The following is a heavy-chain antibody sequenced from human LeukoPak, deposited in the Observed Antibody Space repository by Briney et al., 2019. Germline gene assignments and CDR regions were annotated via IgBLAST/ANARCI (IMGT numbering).Heavy chain of an antibody. CDR3: TAGLGKTDDDS. V-gene: IGHV3-15*01. Sequence: GGSLRLSCEGSGFNFNDAWMSWIRQAPGKGLEWVGRVRTTAEGETTDYAAPVRGRFIISRDDSKSMVYLQMDRLETEDTAIYYCTAGLGKTDDDSWGQGTLVTVSS. CDR1: GFNFNDAW. J-gene: IGHJ4*02. CDR2: VRTTAEGETT. D-gene: IGHD4-11*01.